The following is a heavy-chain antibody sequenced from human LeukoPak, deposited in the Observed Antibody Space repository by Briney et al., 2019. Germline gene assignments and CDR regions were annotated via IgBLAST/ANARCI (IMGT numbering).Heavy chain of an antibody. V-gene: IGHV3-30*03. CDR1: GFSFNSYA. D-gene: IGHD5-18*01. Sequence: PGGSLRLSCAASGFSFNSYAIHWVRQAPGKGLEWVTAISYDGSNKHYADSVRGRFTISRDNSKNTLYLQMNNLRAEDTAVYYCAGRVTGYSSGYAYWGQGTLVTVSS. CDR2: ISYDGSNK. CDR3: AGRVTGYSSGYAY. J-gene: IGHJ4*02.